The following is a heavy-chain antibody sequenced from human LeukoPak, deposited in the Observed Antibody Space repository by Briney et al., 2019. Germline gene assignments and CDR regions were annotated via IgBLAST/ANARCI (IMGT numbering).Heavy chain of an antibody. J-gene: IGHJ4*02. CDR3: AREFYVSMVRGVLDY. CDR1: GFTFSSYA. D-gene: IGHD3-10*01. V-gene: IGHV3-23*01. Sequence: PGGSLRLSCAASGFTFSSYAMSWVRQAPGKGLEWVSAISGSGGSTYYADSVKGRFTISRDNSKNTLYLQMNSLRAEDTAVYYCAREFYVSMVRGVLDYWGQGTLVTVSS. CDR2: ISGSGGST.